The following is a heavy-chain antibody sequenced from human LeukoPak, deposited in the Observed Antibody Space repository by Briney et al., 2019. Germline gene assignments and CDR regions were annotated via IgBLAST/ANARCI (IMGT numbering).Heavy chain of an antibody. V-gene: IGHV3-53*01. Sequence: GGSLRLSCAASGFTVSSNYMSWVRQAPGKGLERVTIIYNGGSTYYADSVKGRFTISRDNSKNTLYLQMNSLRAEDTAVYFCASQGYDILTGYYGMDVWGQGTTVTVSS. CDR2: IYNGGST. CDR3: ASQGYDILTGYYGMDV. CDR1: GFTVSSNY. D-gene: IGHD3-9*01. J-gene: IGHJ6*02.